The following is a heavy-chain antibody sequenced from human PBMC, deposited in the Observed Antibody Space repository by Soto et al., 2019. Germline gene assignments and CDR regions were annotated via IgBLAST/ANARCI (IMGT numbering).Heavy chain of an antibody. Sequence: EVQLAESGGGLVQPGGSLXLXXXXXXXTXSSYWMNWVRQAPGKGLEWVAIIKKDGSEKYYVDSVKGRFTISRDNAKNSLYLQMNDLRAEDTAVYYCAGGSGWLIDYWGRGTLVTVSS. CDR2: IKKDGSEK. J-gene: IGHJ4*02. V-gene: IGHV3-7*03. CDR3: AGGSGWLIDY. CDR1: XXTXSSYW. D-gene: IGHD6-19*01.